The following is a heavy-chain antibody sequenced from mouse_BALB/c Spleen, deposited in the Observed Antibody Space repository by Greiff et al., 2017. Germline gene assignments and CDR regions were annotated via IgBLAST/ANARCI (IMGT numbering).Heavy chain of an antibody. Sequence: EVQVVESGGGLVQPGGSLKLSCAASGFTFSSYGMSWVRQTPDKRLELVATINSNGGSTYYPDSVKGRFTISRDNAKNTLYLQMSSLKSEDTAMYYCARERSYDDYFDYWGQGTTPTVSS. D-gene: IGHD2-12*01. V-gene: IGHV5-6-3*01. CDR2: INSNGGST. J-gene: IGHJ2*01. CDR3: ARERSYDDYFDY. CDR1: GFTFSSYG.